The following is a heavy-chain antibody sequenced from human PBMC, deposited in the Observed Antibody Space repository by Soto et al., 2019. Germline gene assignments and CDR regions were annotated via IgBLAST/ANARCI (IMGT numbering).Heavy chain of an antibody. CDR2: IYYSGKT. V-gene: IGHV4-39*01. CDR1: GGSISTYSYY. CDR3: AIGGSYVPADY. D-gene: IGHD1-26*01. J-gene: IGHJ4*02. Sequence: PSETLSLTCTVSGGSISTYSYYWGWIRQSPGKGLEWIGSIYYSGKTYYNPSLKSRVTISVDTSKNQFSLKLSSVTAADTALYYCAIGGSYVPADYWGQGTLVTVSS.